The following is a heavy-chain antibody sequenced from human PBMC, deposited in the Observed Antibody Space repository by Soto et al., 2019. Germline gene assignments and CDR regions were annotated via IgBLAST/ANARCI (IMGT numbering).Heavy chain of an antibody. D-gene: IGHD3-3*02. CDR2: IFYLGSS. J-gene: IGHJ5*02. V-gene: IGHV4-39*01. CDR1: GDSIFSSDFY. CDR3: ARHSLALRKNNWFDP. Sequence: SATMSITCTVSGDSIFSSDFYWGWVRQPPGKGLEWIGSIFYLGSSYYNPSLKSRVTMSVDTSKNQFSLRLRSVTAADTALYFCARHSLALRKNNWFDPWGQGIMVTVSS.